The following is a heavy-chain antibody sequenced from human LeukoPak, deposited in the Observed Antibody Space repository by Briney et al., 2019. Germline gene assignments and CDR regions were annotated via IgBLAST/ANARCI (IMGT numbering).Heavy chain of an antibody. CDR3: ARVSHYYDSSGYYYFSWFDP. CDR1: GYTFTGYY. D-gene: IGHD3-22*01. CDR2: INPNSGGT. Sequence: ASVKVSCKASGYTFTGYYMHWVRQAPGQGLEWMGWINPNSGGTNYAQKFQGRVTMTRDTSISTAYMELSRLRSDDTAVYYCARVSHYYDSSGYYYFSWFDPWGQGTLVTVSS. V-gene: IGHV1-2*02. J-gene: IGHJ5*02.